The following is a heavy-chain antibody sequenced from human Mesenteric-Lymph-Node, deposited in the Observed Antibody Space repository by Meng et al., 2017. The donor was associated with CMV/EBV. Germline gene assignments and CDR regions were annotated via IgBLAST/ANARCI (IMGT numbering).Heavy chain of an antibody. CDR3: AREEDYDFWSGYRNPFRY. CDR2: INHSGST. Sequence: GSLRLSCAVYGGSFSGYYWSWIRQPPGKGLEWIGEINHSGSTNYNPSLKSRVTISVDTSKNQFSLKLSSVTAADTAVYYCAREEDYDFWSGYRNPFRYWGQGTLVTVSS. D-gene: IGHD3-3*01. CDR1: GGSFSGYY. J-gene: IGHJ4*02. V-gene: IGHV4-34*01.